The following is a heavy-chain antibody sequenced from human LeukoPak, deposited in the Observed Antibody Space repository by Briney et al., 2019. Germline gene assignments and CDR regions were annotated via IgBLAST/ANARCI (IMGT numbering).Heavy chain of an antibody. V-gene: IGHV3-33*01. D-gene: IGHD3-22*01. CDR3: ARGCDSSGYPNWFDP. CDR1: GFTFSSYG. CDR2: IWYDGSNK. J-gene: IGHJ5*02. Sequence: PGGSLRLSCAASGFTFSSYGMHWVRQAPGKGLEWVALIWYDGSNKYYADSVKGRFTISRDNSKNTLYLQMNSLRAEDTAVYYCARGCDSSGYPNWFDPWGQGTLVTVSS.